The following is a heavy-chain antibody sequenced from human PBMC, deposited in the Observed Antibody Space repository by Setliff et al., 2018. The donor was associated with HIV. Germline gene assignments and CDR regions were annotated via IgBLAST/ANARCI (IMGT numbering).Heavy chain of an antibody. CDR1: GGSISNSRYY. CDR2: IYYSGST. CDR3: ASRVYYYDSSGYLREEGFDP. D-gene: IGHD3-22*01. J-gene: IGHJ5*02. V-gene: IGHV4-39*01. Sequence: SETLSLTCTVSGGSISNSRYYWSWIRQPPGKGLEWIGSIYYSGSTYYNPSLKSRATISVDTSKNQFSLKLSSVTAADAAVYYCASRVYYYDSSGYLREEGFDPWGQGTLVTVSS.